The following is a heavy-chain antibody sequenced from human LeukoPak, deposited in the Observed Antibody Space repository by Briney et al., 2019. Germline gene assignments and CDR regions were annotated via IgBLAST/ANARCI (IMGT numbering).Heavy chain of an antibody. Sequence: SVKVSCKASGGTFSSYAISWVRQAPGQGLEWMGGIIPIFGTANYAQNFQGRVTITADESTSTAYMELSSLRSEDTAVYYCAREGGLRYCYFDYWGQGTLVTVSS. CDR2: IIPIFGTA. V-gene: IGHV1-69*13. D-gene: IGHD2-15*01. J-gene: IGHJ4*02. CDR3: AREGGLRYCYFDY. CDR1: GGTFSSYA.